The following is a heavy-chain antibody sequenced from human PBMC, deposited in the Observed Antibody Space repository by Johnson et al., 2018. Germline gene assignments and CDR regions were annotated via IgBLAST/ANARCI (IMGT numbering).Heavy chain of an antibody. Sequence: VQLVESGGGLAQPGGSLRLSCVTSGFNFNSYSMNWVRQAPGNGLEWVSYISRSTIKYEDSVRGRFTASRDTGQNSVYLQMNSLRDDDTAVYYCARDLYYAFDFWGQGTMVTVSA. D-gene: IGHD2-8*01. CDR1: GFNFNSYS. CDR2: ISRSTI. CDR3: ARDLYYAFDF. J-gene: IGHJ3*01. V-gene: IGHV3-48*02.